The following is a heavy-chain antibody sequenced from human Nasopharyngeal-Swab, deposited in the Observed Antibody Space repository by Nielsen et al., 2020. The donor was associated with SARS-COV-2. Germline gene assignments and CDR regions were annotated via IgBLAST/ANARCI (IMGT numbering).Heavy chain of an antibody. J-gene: IGHJ4*02. Sequence: GESLKIPCAACGFTFSTYWRQWVRQPPGKGLLWVPRIDTDGTITDYADSVKGRFTISRDNAKNTLDLQMNSLRAEDTAVYHCARGGWYPDYWGQGTLVTVSS. CDR1: GFTFSTYW. CDR3: ARGGWYPDY. CDR2: IDTDGTIT. V-gene: IGHV3-74*01. D-gene: IGHD6-19*01.